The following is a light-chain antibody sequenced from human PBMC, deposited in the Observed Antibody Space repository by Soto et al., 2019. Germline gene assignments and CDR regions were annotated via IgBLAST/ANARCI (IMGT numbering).Light chain of an antibody. V-gene: IGLV2-14*01. Sequence: QFALTQPASVSGSPGQSIAISCTGTSSEVGGYNYVSWYQQHPGKAPKLMVYDVSNRPSGVSNRFSGSKSGNTASLTISGLQAEDEADYYCSSYTSSSTYVFGTGTKVTVL. J-gene: IGLJ1*01. CDR3: SSYTSSSTYV. CDR2: DVS. CDR1: SSEVGGYNY.